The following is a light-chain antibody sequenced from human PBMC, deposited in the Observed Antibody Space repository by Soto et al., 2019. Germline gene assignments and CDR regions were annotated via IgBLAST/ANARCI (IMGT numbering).Light chain of an antibody. V-gene: IGKV3-11*01. J-gene: IGKJ5*01. CDR2: DSS. CDR3: QHRSSWPVT. Sequence: EVVLTQSPVTLSLSPGERATLSCRASQSVQSYLAWYQQKPGQAPRLLIYDSSNRATGVPARFSGSGSGTDFTLTISPLEPEDFAVYYCQHRSSWPVTFGQGTRLEIK. CDR1: QSVQSY.